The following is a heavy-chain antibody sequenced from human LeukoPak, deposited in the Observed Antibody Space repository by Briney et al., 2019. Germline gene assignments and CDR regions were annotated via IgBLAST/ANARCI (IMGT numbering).Heavy chain of an antibody. CDR3: ARGSSSSWYGTR. V-gene: IGHV4-31*03. J-gene: IGHJ4*02. D-gene: IGHD6-13*01. CDR2: IYYSGST. CDR1: GGSISSGGYY. Sequence: KPSQTLSLTCTVSGGSISSGGYYWSWIRQHPGKGLEWIGYIYYSGSTYYNPSLKSRVTISVDTSKNQFSLKLSSVTAADTAVYYCARGSSSSWYGTRWGQGTLVTVSS.